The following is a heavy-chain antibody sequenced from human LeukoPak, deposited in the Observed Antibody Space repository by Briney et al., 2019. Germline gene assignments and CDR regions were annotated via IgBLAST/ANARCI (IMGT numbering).Heavy chain of an antibody. CDR2: INPSGGST. CDR3: ARDNSVEDTAWWFDP. V-gene: IGHV1-46*01. CDR1: RYTFTSYY. D-gene: IGHD4-23*01. Sequence: ASVKVSCKASRYTFTSYYMNWVRQAPGRGLEWMGIINPSGGSTSYAQKFQGRVTMTRDMSTSTDYMELSSLRSEDTAVYYCARDNSVEDTAWWFDPWGQGTLVTVSS. J-gene: IGHJ5*02.